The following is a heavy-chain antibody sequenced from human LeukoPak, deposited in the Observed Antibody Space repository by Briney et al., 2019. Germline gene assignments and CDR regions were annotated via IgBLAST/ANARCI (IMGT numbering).Heavy chain of an antibody. Sequence: GGSLRLSCAASGFTLSSDWMSWVRQAPGKGGEGVANIKQDGTEKNYVDTVKGRFTISRDNAKNSLYLQMSSLRAEDTAVYYCTRGQWGLDYWGQGTLVTVSS. CDR1: GFTLSSDW. CDR2: IKQDGTEK. V-gene: IGHV3-7*01. CDR3: TRGQWGLDY. J-gene: IGHJ4*02. D-gene: IGHD1-26*01.